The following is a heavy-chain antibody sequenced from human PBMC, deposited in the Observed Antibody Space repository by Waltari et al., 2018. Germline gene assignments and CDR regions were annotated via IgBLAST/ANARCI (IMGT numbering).Heavy chain of an antibody. J-gene: IGHJ6*03. V-gene: IGHV4-39*07. CDR3: ARAQGAYYYDSSGSFYMDV. CDR1: GGSISSSSYY. Sequence: QLQLQESGPGLVKPSETLSLTCTVSGGSISSSSYYWGWIRQPPGKGLEWIGSIYYSGSTYYNPSLKSRVTISVDTSKNQCSRKLSSVTAADTAVYYCARAQGAYYYDSSGSFYMDVWGKGTTVTISS. CDR2: IYYSGST. D-gene: IGHD3-22*01.